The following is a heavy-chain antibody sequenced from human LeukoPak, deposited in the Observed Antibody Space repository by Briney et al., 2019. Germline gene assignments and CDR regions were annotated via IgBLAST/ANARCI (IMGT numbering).Heavy chain of an antibody. J-gene: IGHJ4*02. CDR3: ASQLLWFGELMPLGY. CDR2: ISAYNGNT. Sequence: ASVKVSCKASGYTFTSYGISWVRQAPGQGLEWMGWISAYNGNTNYAQKLQGRVTMTTDTSTSTAYMELRGLRSDDTAVYYCASQLLWFGELMPLGYWGQGTLVTVSS. CDR1: GYTFTSYG. D-gene: IGHD3-10*01. V-gene: IGHV1-18*01.